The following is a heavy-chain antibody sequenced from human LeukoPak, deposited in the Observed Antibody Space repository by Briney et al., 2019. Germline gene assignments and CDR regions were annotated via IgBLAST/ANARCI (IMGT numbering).Heavy chain of an antibody. CDR1: GGSINSSSYY. V-gene: IGHV4-39*07. Sequence: PSETLSLTCTVSGGSINSSSYYWGWIRQPPGKGLEWIGEIYHSGSTNYNPSLKSRVTISVDTSKNQFSLKLSSVTAADTAVYYCAREGRSGWYRDAFDIWGQGTMVTVSS. D-gene: IGHD6-19*01. J-gene: IGHJ3*02. CDR3: AREGRSGWYRDAFDI. CDR2: IYHSGST.